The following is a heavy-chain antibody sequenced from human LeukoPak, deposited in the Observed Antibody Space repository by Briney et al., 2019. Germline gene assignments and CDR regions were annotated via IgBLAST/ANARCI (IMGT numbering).Heavy chain of an antibody. CDR1: GFTFSSYG. CDR2: IWYDGSNK. D-gene: IGHD3-22*01. J-gene: IGHJ4*02. V-gene: IGHV3-33*01. CDR3: ARDRLDYDSSGFDY. Sequence: GGSLRLSCAASGFTFSSYGMHWVRQAPGKGLEWVAVIWYDGSNKYYADSVKGRFTISRDNSKNTLYLQMNSLRAEDTAVYYCARDRLDYDSSGFDYWGQGTLVTVSS.